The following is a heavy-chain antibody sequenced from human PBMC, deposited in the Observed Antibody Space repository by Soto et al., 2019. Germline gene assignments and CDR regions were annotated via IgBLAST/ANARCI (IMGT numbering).Heavy chain of an antibody. Sequence: PXESLKISCKGSGYSFTSYWISLVRQMPGKGLEWMGRIDPSDSYTNYSPSFQGHVTISADKSISTAYLQWSSLKASDTAMYYCARLSPKSYDSSGYHPFDYWGQGTLVTVSS. V-gene: IGHV5-10-1*01. CDR2: IDPSDSYT. CDR1: GYSFTSYW. J-gene: IGHJ4*02. D-gene: IGHD3-22*01. CDR3: ARLSPKSYDSSGYHPFDY.